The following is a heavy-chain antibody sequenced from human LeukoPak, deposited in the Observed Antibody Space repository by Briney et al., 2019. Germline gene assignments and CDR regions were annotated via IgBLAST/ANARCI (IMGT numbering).Heavy chain of an antibody. CDR3: ARDRGIAEADSFDP. D-gene: IGHD6-13*01. Sequence: ASVKVSCKASGYTYTTDGISWGRQAPGQGLEWMGWIDTYSGKTNYAQKFQGRVTMTSDTSTSTAYKELRSLRSDDTAVYYCARDRGIAEADSFDPWGQGTLVTVSS. J-gene: IGHJ5*02. V-gene: IGHV1-18*01. CDR2: IDTYSGKT. CDR1: GYTYTTDG.